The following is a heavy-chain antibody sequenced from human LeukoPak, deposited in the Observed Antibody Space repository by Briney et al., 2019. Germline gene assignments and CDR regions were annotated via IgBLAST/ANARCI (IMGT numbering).Heavy chain of an antibody. CDR1: GASITSNNW. CDR3: ARDTSGYSYGPAGYYYYYYMDV. Sequence: SGTLSLTCGVSGASITSNNWWNWVRQPPGKGLEWIGEIYHSGNTHYMSSLKSRVTISLDKSKNQFSLILTSVTAADTAVYYCARDTSGYSYGPAGYYYYYYMDVWGKGTTVTVSS. V-gene: IGHV4-4*02. CDR2: IYHSGNT. D-gene: IGHD5-18*01. J-gene: IGHJ6*03.